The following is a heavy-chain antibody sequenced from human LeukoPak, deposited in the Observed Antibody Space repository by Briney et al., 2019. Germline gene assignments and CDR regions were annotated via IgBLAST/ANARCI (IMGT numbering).Heavy chain of an antibody. CDR3: ARDLRDIVATSWFDP. CDR1: GGSISSYY. CDR2: IYYSGST. V-gene: IGHV4-59*01. J-gene: IGHJ5*02. D-gene: IGHD5-12*01. Sequence: SETLSLTCTVSGGSISSYYWSWIRQPPGKGLEWIGYIYYSGSTSYNPSLKSRVTISVDTSKNQFSLKLSSVTAADTAVYYCARDLRDIVATSWFDPWGQGTLVTVSS.